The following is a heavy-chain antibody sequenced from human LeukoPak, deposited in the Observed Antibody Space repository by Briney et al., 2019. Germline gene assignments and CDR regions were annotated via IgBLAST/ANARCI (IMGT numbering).Heavy chain of an antibody. Sequence: SETLSLTCTVSGGSISSGDYYWSWIRQPPGRGLEWLVYIYYSGSTYYNPSLKSRVTISVDTSKNQFSLKLSSVTAADTAVYYCARFYYDSSGYYPDYFDYWGQGTLVTVSS. D-gene: IGHD3-22*01. V-gene: IGHV4-30-4*01. CDR3: ARFYYDSSGYYPDYFDY. CDR2: IYYSGST. CDR1: GGSISSGDYY. J-gene: IGHJ4*02.